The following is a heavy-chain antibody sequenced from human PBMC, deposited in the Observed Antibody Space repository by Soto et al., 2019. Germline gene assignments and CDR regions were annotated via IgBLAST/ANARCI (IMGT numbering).Heavy chain of an antibody. Sequence: GGSLRLSCAASGFTFTSFAVSWVRQAPGKGLEWVSAISGSGGATYYADSVKGRFTISRDNSRNTVYLQMNSLRADDTAVYYCARDASYYSLWSGYYPSRNGMDVWGQGTTVTVSS. CDR1: GFTFTSFA. CDR3: ARDASYYSLWSGYYPSRNGMDV. D-gene: IGHD3-3*01. J-gene: IGHJ6*02. V-gene: IGHV3-23*01. CDR2: ISGSGGAT.